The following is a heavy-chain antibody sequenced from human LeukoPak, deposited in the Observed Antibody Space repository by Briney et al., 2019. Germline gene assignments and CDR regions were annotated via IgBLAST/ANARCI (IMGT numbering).Heavy chain of an antibody. V-gene: IGHV3-23*01. CDR1: GFTFSDTW. Sequence: GGSLRLSCAASGFTFSDTWMHWVRQAPGKGLGWVSAISGSGGSTYYADSVKGRFTISRDNAKNSLYLQMNSLRVEDTAVYHCARGAGSSWYFYFDYWGQGTLVTVSS. D-gene: IGHD6-13*01. CDR2: ISGSGGST. CDR3: ARGAGSSWYFYFDY. J-gene: IGHJ4*02.